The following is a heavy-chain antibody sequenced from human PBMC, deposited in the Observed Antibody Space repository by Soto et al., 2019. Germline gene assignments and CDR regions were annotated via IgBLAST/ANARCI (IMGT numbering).Heavy chain of an antibody. CDR3: ASDGAGGYGLGWFEP. Sequence: QVQLQESGPGLVKPSQTLSLTCTVSGGSISRGGYYYNWIRQLPGKGLEWIGYIYHSGSTNYNPSLKRGVTISVDTSKNRLSLALSSVTAADTAVYSSASDGAGGYGLGWFEPWGQGALGSV. CDR2: IYHSGST. D-gene: IGHD2-15*01. CDR1: GGSISRGGYY. J-gene: IGHJ5*02. V-gene: IGHV4-31*03.